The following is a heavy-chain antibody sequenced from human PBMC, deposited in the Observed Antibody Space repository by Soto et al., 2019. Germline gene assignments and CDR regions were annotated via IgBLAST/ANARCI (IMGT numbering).Heavy chain of an antibody. CDR1: GVSISSGNW. Sequence: SETLSLTCAVSGVSISSGNWWTWVRQTPQRGLEYXXXXXXXXXXXXXXXFERRVAISVDTSKNQFSLKLTSVTAADTAIYFCARLVYDTRLNYMYFDFWGQGALVTVSS. CDR2: XXXXXXX. CDR3: ARLVYDTRLNYMYFDF. J-gene: IGHJ4*02. V-gene: IGHV4-4*02. D-gene: IGHD2-8*01.